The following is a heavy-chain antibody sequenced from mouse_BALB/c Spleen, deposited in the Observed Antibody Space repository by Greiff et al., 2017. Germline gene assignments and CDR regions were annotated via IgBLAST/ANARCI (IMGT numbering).Heavy chain of an antibody. Sequence: VQLKESGPGLVKPSQSLSLTCSVTGYSITSGYYWNWIRQFPGNKLEWMGYISYDGSNNYNPSLKNRISITRDTSKNQFFLKLNSVTTEDTATYYCARDANWAWFAYWGQGTLVTVSA. CDR2: ISYDGSN. CDR1: GYSITSGYY. V-gene: IGHV3-6*02. D-gene: IGHD4-1*01. CDR3: ARDANWAWFAY. J-gene: IGHJ3*01.